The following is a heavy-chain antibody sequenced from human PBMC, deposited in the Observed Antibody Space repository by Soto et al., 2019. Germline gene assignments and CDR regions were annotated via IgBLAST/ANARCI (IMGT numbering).Heavy chain of an antibody. D-gene: IGHD5-18*01. CDR1: ACPFRTYA. V-gene: IGHV1-69*06. CDR2: LIPIFGTA. J-gene: IGHJ4*02. CDR3: ARDLSSASAH. Sequence: SVTVSGNPSACPFRTYAIDCVRQAPGQGLEWMGGLIPIFGTANYAQNFQFINTISAHKSTSAAYLKLSSLRSEDTAGYYCARDLSSASAHWGQGNLVNVS.